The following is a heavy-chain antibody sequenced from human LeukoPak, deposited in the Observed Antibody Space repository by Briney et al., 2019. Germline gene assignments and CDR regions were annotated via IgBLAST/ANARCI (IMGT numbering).Heavy chain of an antibody. D-gene: IGHD2-15*01. V-gene: IGHV3-13*01. CDR3: ARVRRYCTSTGCSSEYDY. J-gene: IGHJ4*02. Sequence: GGSLRLSCAASGFTFSRYDMHWVRQPTGKSLELVSAIGTAGDTYIGSVKGRFTISRENAKNSLYLQMDSLRAGDTAVYYCARVRRYCTSTGCSSEYDYWGQGTLVTVSS. CDR1: GFTFSRYD. CDR2: IGTAGDT.